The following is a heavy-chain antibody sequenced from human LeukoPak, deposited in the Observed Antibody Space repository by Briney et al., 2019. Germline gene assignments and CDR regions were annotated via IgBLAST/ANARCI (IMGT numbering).Heavy chain of an antibody. CDR2: IYSSGST. V-gene: IGHV4-30-4*01. CDR3: ARAAGYERYSDRLATKYYFDY. D-gene: IGHD3-9*01. J-gene: IGHJ4*02. Sequence: PSETLSLTCTVSGGSISSGDYYWSWIRQSPEKGLEWIGYIYSSGSTYYNPSLKSRVAISLHTPKNQFSVKLRTVTAADTAIYYCARAAGYERYSDRLATKYYFDYWGQGTVVTVS. CDR1: GGSISSGDYY.